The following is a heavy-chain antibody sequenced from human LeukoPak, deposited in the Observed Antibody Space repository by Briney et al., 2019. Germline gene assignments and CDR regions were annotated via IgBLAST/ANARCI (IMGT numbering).Heavy chain of an antibody. CDR2: INHSGST. CDR1: GGSTSGYY. J-gene: IGHJ4*02. D-gene: IGHD6-19*01. Sequence: SETLSLTCTVSGGSTSGYYWSWIRQPPGKGLEWIGEINHSGSTNYNPSLKSRVTISVDTSKNQFSLKLSSVTAADTAVYYCARVYSSGWYKIGVYYFDYWGQGTLVTVSS. CDR3: ARVYSSGWYKIGVYYFDY. V-gene: IGHV4-34*01.